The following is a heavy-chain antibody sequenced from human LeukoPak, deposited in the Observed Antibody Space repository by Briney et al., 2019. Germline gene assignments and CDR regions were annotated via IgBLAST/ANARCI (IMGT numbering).Heavy chain of an antibody. Sequence: PGESLRLSCAASGFTFEDYGMSWVRQAPGKGLEWVSGINWNGGSTGYVDSVKGRFTISRDNAKNSLYLQMNSLRAEDTALYHCARMSRNYYDSSGYLYYFDYWGQGTLVTVSS. J-gene: IGHJ4*02. CDR3: ARMSRNYYDSSGYLYYFDY. V-gene: IGHV3-20*01. CDR1: GFTFEDYG. CDR2: INWNGGST. D-gene: IGHD3-22*01.